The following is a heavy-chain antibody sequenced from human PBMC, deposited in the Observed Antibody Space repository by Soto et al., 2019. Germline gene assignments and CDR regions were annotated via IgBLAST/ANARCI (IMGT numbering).Heavy chain of an antibody. CDR1: VGSVSSGNFY. D-gene: IGHD3-9*01. V-gene: IGHV4-61*01. CDR3: ARGRNGLVPY. J-gene: IGHJ4*02. CDR2: IYYSGST. Sequence: PSETLSLTCTVSVGSVSSGNFYWSWIRQPPGKGLEWIGFIYYSGSTNYNPSLKSRVTISVDTSKNQFSLQLSSVTAADTAVYYSARGRNGLVPYWGQGTRVTVSS.